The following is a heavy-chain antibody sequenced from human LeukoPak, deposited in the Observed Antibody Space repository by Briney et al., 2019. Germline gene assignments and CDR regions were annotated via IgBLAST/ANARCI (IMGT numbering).Heavy chain of an antibody. D-gene: IGHD2-2*01. CDR1: GYTFTSYY. V-gene: IGHV1-46*01. Sequence: ASVKVSCKASGYTFTSYYMHWVRQAPGQGLEWMGIINPSGGSTSYAQKLQGRVTMTRDTSTSTVYMELSSLRSEDTAVYYCARDPIYCSSTSCYRISYYYYYMDVWGKGTTVTVSS. J-gene: IGHJ6*03. CDR3: ARDPIYCSSTSCYRISYYYYYMDV. CDR2: INPSGGST.